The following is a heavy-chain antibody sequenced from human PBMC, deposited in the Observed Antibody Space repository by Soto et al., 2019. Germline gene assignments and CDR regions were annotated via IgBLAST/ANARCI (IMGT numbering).Heavy chain of an antibody. V-gene: IGHV3-33*01. CDR3: ARDDFYDSSANDAFDI. J-gene: IGHJ3*02. CDR1: GFTFSSYG. Sequence: GGSLRLSCAASGFTFSSYGMHWVRQAPGKGLEWVAVIWYDGSNKYYADSVKGRFTISRDNSKNTLYLQMNSLRAEDTAVYYCARDDFYDSSANDAFDIWGQGTMVTVSS. CDR2: IWYDGSNK. D-gene: IGHD3-22*01.